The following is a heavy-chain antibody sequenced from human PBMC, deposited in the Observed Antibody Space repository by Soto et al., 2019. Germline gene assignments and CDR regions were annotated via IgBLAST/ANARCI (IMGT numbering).Heavy chain of an antibody. D-gene: IGHD1-26*01. J-gene: IGHJ4*02. CDR2: IIPIFGTA. CDR3: ARAADSGSYYGSFDY. CDR1: GGTFSSYA. V-gene: IGHV1-69*13. Sequence: GASVKVSCKASGGTFSSYAISWVRQAPGQGLEWMGGIIPIFGTANYAQKFQGRVTITADESTSTAYMELSSLRSEDTAVYYCARAADSGSYYGSFDYWGQGTLVTVSS.